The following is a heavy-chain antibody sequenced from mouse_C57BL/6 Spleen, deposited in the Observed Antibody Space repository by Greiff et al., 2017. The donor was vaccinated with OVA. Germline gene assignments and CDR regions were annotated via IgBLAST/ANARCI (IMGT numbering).Heavy chain of an antibody. V-gene: IGHV2-2*01. J-gene: IGHJ3*01. D-gene: IGHD1-2*01. Sequence: VQLKESGPGLVQPSQSLSITCTVSGFSLTSYGVHWVRQSPGKGLEWLGVIWSGGSTDYNAAFISRLSISKDNSKSQVFFKMNSLQADDTAIYYCARNALILRGGFAYWGQGTLVTVSA. CDR3: ARNALILRGGFAY. CDR2: IWSGGST. CDR1: GFSLTSYG.